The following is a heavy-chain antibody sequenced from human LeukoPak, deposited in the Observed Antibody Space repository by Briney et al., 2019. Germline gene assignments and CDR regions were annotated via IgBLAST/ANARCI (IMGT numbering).Heavy chain of an antibody. V-gene: IGHV4-31*03. CDR2: IYYSGRT. CDR1: GDSISRSDYY. J-gene: IGHJ4*02. D-gene: IGHD6-19*01. CDR3: ARHSSGSGGAFQY. Sequence: SETLSLTCTVSGDSISRSDYYWNWIRQHPGKGLEWIGYIYYSGRTYYNPSLKSRVTILVDTSKNQFSLKVSSVTAADTAVYYCARHSSGSGGAFQYWGQGTPVTVSS.